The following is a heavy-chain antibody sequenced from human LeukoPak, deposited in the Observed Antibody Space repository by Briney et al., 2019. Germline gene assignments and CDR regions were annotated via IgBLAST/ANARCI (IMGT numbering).Heavy chain of an antibody. V-gene: IGHV3-13*01. D-gene: IGHD4-17*01. J-gene: IGHJ4*02. CDR3: ARVTYGDYYFDY. CDR1: GFTFSWYD. Sequence: GGSLRLSCAASGFTFSWYDMHWVRQATGKGLEWVSAIGTAGGTYYADSVKGRFTISRENAKNSLYLQLNSLRPGDTAVYYCARVTYGDYYFDYWGQGTLVTVSS. CDR2: IGTAGGT.